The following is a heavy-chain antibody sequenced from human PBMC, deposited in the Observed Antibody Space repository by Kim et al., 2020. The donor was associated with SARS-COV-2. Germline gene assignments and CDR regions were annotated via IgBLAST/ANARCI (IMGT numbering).Heavy chain of an antibody. V-gene: IGHV3-11*01. J-gene: IGHJ3*02. Sequence: GGSLRLSCAASGFTFSAYYMNWIRQAPGKGLEWISYISSGASTIYYADSVKGRFTISRDNAKNSLYLQVNSLRAEDTAVYYCARVLSYPDAFDIWGQGTMVTVSS. CDR1: GFTFSAYY. CDR2: ISSGASTI. D-gene: IGHD2-15*01. CDR3: ARVLSYPDAFDI.